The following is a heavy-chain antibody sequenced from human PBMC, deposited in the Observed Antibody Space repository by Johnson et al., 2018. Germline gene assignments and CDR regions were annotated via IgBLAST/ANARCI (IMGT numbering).Heavy chain of an antibody. Sequence: VRLVESGGGLVQPGRSLRLSCAASGFTFDDYAMHWVRQAPGKGLEWVSSISWNSGSFGYADSVKGRLTISRDNAKNSLSLQMNSPRPDDTALYYCAKDSSLLGATPTLFDQWGQGTLVTVSS. CDR1: GFTFDDYA. CDR3: AKDSSLLGATPTLFDQ. J-gene: IGHJ4*02. V-gene: IGHV3-9*01. CDR2: ISWNSGSF. D-gene: IGHD1-26*01.